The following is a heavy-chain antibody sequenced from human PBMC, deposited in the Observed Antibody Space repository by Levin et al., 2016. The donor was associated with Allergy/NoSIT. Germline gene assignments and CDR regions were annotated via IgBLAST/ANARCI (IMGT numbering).Heavy chain of an antibody. CDR3: ARAPRGYYFYYLDV. V-gene: IGHV4-59*01. Sequence: SETLSLTCTVSGGSMNSNYWSWIRQPPGKGLEWIGYIYNSGSTNYSPSLKSRVTMSVDTSKNQFSLKLSSVTAADTAVYYCARAPRGYYFYYLDVWGKGTTVTVSS. CDR2: IYNSGST. J-gene: IGHJ6*03. D-gene: IGHD3-10*01. CDR1: GGSMNSNY.